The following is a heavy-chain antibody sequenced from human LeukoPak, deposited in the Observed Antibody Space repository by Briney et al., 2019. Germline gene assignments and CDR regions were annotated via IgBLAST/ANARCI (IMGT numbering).Heavy chain of an antibody. CDR3: AKLLASPDLDNWFDP. Sequence: GGSLRLSCAASGFSFNTYAMSWVRQAPGKGLEWVSAISGSGGSTYYADSVKGRFTISRDNSKNTLYLQMNSLRAEDTAVYYCAKLLASPDLDNWFDPWGQGTLVTVSS. J-gene: IGHJ5*02. V-gene: IGHV3-23*01. CDR2: ISGSGGST. CDR1: GFSFNTYA.